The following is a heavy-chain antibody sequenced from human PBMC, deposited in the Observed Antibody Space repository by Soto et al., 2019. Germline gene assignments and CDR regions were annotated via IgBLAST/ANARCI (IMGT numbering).Heavy chain of an antibody. J-gene: IGHJ4*02. Sequence: QVHLVQSGAEVKKPGASVKVSCKGSGYAFTTYGITWVRQAPGQGREWMGWISVHNGNTNYAQKLPGRVTVTRDTSTSTAYMELRSLRSDDTAVYYCARGRYGDYWGQGALVTVSS. CDR3: ARGRYGDY. CDR2: ISVHNGNT. D-gene: IGHD1-1*01. CDR1: GYAFTTYG. V-gene: IGHV1-18*01.